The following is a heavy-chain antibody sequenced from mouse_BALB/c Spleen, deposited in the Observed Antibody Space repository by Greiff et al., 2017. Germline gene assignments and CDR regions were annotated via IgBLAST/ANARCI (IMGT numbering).Heavy chain of an antibody. D-gene: IGHD4-1*01. J-gene: IGHJ2*01. V-gene: IGHV1-80*01. CDR1: GYAFSSYW. CDR3: ARDGTPYYFDY. Sequence: QVQLQQSGAELVRPGSSVKISCKASGYAFSSYWMNWVKQRPGQGLEWIGQIYPGDGDTNYNGKFKGKATLTADKSSSTAYMQLSSLTSEDSAVYFCARDGTPYYFDYWGQGTTRTVSS. CDR2: IYPGDGDT.